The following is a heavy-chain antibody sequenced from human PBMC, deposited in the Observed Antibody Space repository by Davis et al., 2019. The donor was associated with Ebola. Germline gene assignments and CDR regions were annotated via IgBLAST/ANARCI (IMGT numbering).Heavy chain of an antibody. V-gene: IGHV1-18*01. CDR2: ISAYNGNT. CDR1: GYTFTSYG. D-gene: IGHD2-2*02. CDR3: ARDAKIYCSSTSCYTLHDAFDI. Sequence: ASVKVSCKASGYTFTSYGISWVRQAPGQGLEWMGWISAYNGNTTYAQKLQGRVTMTTDTSTSTAYMELRSLRSDDTAVYYCARDAKIYCSSTSCYTLHDAFDIWGQGTMVTVSS. J-gene: IGHJ3*02.